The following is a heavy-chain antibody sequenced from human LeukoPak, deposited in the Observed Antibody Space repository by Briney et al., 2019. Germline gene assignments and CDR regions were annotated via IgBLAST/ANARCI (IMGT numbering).Heavy chain of an antibody. V-gene: IGHV3-23*01. CDR3: AKSIAAHDYYYYYYMDV. CDR1: GFTFSSYA. J-gene: IGHJ6*03. Sequence: GGSLRLSCAASGFTFSSYAMSWVRQAPGKGLEWVSAISGSGGSTYYADSVKGRFTISRDNSKNTLYLQMNSLRAEDTAVYYCAKSIAAHDYYYYYYMDVWGKGTTVTASS. D-gene: IGHD6-6*01. CDR2: ISGSGGST.